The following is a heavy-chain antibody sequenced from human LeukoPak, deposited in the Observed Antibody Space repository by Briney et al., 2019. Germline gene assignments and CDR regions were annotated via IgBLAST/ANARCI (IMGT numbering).Heavy chain of an antibody. CDR2: IYYIGNT. CDR1: GGSISSYY. CDR3: ARRTGYSGYDRFDY. D-gene: IGHD5-12*01. J-gene: IGHJ4*02. V-gene: IGHV4-59*08. Sequence: KASETPSLTCTVSGGSISSYYWSWIRQPPGKGLEWIGYIYYIGNTNYNPSLRSRVTISVDTSKNQFSLKLSSVTAADTAVYYCARRTGYSGYDRFDYWGQGTLVTVSS.